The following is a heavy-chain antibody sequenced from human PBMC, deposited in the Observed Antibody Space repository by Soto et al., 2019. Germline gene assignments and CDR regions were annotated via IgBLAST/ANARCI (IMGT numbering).Heavy chain of an antibody. CDR1: GFIFSNYV. V-gene: IGHV3-23*04. CDR2: ISDSGGTS. J-gene: IGHJ4*02. CDR3: AKSPRALLTFDY. D-gene: IGHD1-26*01. Sequence: EVQLVDSGGGLVQPGGSLRLSCAASGFIFSNYVMRWVRQAPGKGLEWVSSISDSGGTSYYADSVKGLITICRDNSKNTLYLQMNSLRAEDTAIYYCAKSPRALLTFDYWGQGTLVTVSS.